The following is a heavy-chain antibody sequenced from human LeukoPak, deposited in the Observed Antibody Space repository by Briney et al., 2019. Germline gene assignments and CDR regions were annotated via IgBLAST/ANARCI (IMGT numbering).Heavy chain of an antibody. V-gene: IGHV3-48*03. Sequence: GGSLRLSCVASGFTFSRSEMNWVRQAPGRGLEWVSYIGRGGGNMEYADAVKGRFTISRDNAKNSLFLQMNSLKAEDTALYYFSRELCSHTTCHVAFDFWGQGTRVTVS. J-gene: IGHJ3*01. D-gene: IGHD2-2*01. CDR2: IGRGGGNM. CDR3: SRELCSHTTCHVAFDF. CDR1: GFTFSRSE.